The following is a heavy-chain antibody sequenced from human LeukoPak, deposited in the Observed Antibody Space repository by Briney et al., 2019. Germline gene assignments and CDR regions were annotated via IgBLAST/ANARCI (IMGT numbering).Heavy chain of an antibody. V-gene: IGHV1-2*02. CDR3: ASPLAVEHNWFDP. CDR2: INPNSGGT. CDR1: GYTFTGYY. J-gene: IGHJ5*02. Sequence: GASVKVSCKASGYTFTGYYMHWVRQAPGQGLEWMGWINPNSGGTNYAQKFQGRVTMTRDTSISTAYMELSRLRSDDTAVYYCASPLAVEHNWFDPWGQGTLVTVSS. D-gene: IGHD1-1*01.